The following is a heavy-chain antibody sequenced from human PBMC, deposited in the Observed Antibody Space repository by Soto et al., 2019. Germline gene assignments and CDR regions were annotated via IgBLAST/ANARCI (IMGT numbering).Heavy chain of an antibody. CDR3: ARHNIVVVVADNWFDP. V-gene: IGHV4-39*01. J-gene: IGHJ5*02. D-gene: IGHD2-15*01. CDR1: GGSISSSSYY. CDR2: IYYSGST. Sequence: PSETLSLTCTVSGGSISSSSYYWGWIRQPPGKGLEWIGSIYYSGSTYYNPSLKSRVTISVDTSKNQFSLKLSSVTAADTAVYYCARHNIVVVVADNWFDPWGQGTLVTSPQ.